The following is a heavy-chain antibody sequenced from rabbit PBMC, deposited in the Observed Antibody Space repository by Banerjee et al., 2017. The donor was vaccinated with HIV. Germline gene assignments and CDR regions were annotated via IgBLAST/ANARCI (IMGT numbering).Heavy chain of an antibody. J-gene: IGHJ4*01. CDR3: ARDLAGVIGWNFGL. CDR2: IYNSDGST. CDR1: GFDFSSNA. D-gene: IGHD4-1*01. V-gene: IGHV1S47*01. Sequence: QEQLVESGGGLVQPEGSLTLTCKASGFDFSSNAMCWVRQAPGKRPEWIACIYNSDGSTYYASWAKGRFTISKTSSTTVTLQMTSLTAADTASYFCARDLAGVIGWNFGLWGPGTLVTVS.